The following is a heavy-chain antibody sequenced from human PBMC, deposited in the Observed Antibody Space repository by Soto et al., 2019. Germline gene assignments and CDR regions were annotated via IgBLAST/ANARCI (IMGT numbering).Heavy chain of an antibody. CDR3: ARDESSTSYYYGMDV. CDR2: INAGNGIT. J-gene: IGHJ6*02. CDR1: GYTFTSYA. V-gene: IGHV1-3*01. D-gene: IGHD2-2*01. Sequence: GASVKVSFKASGYTFTSYAMHWLRQAPGQRLEWMGWINAGNGITKYSQKFQGRVTITRDTSASTAYMELSSLRSEDTAVYYCARDESSTSYYYGMDVWGQGTTVTVSS.